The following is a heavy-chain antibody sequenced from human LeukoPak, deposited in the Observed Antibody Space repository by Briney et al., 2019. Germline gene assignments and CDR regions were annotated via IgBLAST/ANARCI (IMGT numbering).Heavy chain of an antibody. D-gene: IGHD3-3*01. J-gene: IGHJ5*02. CDR1: GGSISSYY. Sequence: KSSETLSLTCTVSGGSISSYYWSWIRQPPGKGLEWIGYIYYSGSTNYNPSLKSRVTISVDTSKNQFSLKLSSVTAADTAVYYCARDHYDFWSGYSYNWFDPWGQGTLVTVSS. CDR2: IYYSGST. V-gene: IGHV4-59*01. CDR3: ARDHYDFWSGYSYNWFDP.